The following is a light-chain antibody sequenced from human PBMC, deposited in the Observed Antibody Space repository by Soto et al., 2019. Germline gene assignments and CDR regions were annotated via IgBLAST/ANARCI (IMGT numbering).Light chain of an antibody. CDR2: DAS. CDR1: QSVSGSY. Sequence: EIVLTQSPGTLSLSPGERATLSCGASQSVSGSYLAWYQQKPGQAPRLLIYDASNRATGIPARFSGSGSGTDFTLTISSLEPEDFAVYYCQQRSNWLITFGQGTRLEI. V-gene: IGKV3-11*01. CDR3: QQRSNWLIT. J-gene: IGKJ5*01.